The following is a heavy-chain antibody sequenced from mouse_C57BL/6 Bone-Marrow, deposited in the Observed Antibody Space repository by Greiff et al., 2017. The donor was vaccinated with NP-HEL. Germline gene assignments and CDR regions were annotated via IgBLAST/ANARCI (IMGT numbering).Heavy chain of an antibody. Sequence: EVKLVESGGGLVKPGGSLKLSCAASGFTFSSYAMSWVRQTPEKRLEWVAMISDGGSCTYYPDHVKGRFTIYGDKANNNLYLQISHLKSDDTTKYYSAILRDYFDDWGQGTTLTVSS. CDR1: GFTFSSYA. D-gene: IGHD1-1*01. CDR3: AILRDYFDD. J-gene: IGHJ2*01. V-gene: IGHV5-4*03. CDR2: ISDGGSCT.